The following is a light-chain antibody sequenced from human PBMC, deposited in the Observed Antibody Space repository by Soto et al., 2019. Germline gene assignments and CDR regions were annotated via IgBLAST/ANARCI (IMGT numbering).Light chain of an antibody. J-gene: IGKJ1*01. CDR3: QQYNKWPLT. CDR1: HIFSID. CDR2: GAS. V-gene: IGKV3-15*01. Sequence: EIVMTQSPATLSVSPGERATLSCRASHIFSIDLAWYQQTPCQAPRLLIYGASTRATGIPVRFSGSASGTEFTLTISSLQSEDFTVYYCQQYNKWPLTFGQGTKVDIK.